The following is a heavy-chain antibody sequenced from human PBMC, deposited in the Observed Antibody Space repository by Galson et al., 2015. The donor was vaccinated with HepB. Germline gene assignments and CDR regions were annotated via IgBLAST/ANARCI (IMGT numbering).Heavy chain of an antibody. CDR1: GYSFTSYW. Sequence: QSGAEVKKPGEYLRISCKSSGYSFTSYWISWVRQMPGKGLEWMGRIDPSDSYTNYSPSFQGHVTISADKSISTAYLQWSSLKASDTAMYYCARSLNLGIAAAGTTGGGEPPHDAFDIWGQGTMVTVSS. CDR2: IDPSDSYT. CDR3: ARSLNLGIAAAGTTGGGEPPHDAFDI. D-gene: IGHD6-13*01. J-gene: IGHJ3*02. V-gene: IGHV5-10-1*01.